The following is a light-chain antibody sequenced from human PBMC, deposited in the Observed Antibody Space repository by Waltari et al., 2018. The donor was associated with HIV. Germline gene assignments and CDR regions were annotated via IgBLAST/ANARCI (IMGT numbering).Light chain of an antibody. Sequence: QSALTQPASVSGSPGPSITISCTGTSSDVGRYDYVSWFQHHPGKAPKVMIYEVNNRPSGVSLRFSGSKSGNTASLTISGLQAEDEADYYCSSYTSANTYVFGGGTKVTVL. CDR3: SSYTSANTYV. CDR1: SSDVGRYDY. CDR2: EVN. V-gene: IGLV2-14*01. J-gene: IGLJ3*02.